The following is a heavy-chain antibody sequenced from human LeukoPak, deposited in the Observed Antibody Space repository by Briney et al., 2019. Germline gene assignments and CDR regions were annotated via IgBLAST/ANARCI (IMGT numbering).Heavy chain of an antibody. Sequence: GGSLRLSCEDSGFTFSICAMSCVRQAPGKGLEWGSGISAGGGNTYYADSVKGRFTISRDNSKNTLYLQMNSLRAEDTAVYYCASDTSGWNTPRYYSYYGMDVWGQGTTVTVSS. CDR2: ISAGGGNT. J-gene: IGHJ6*02. CDR1: GFTFSICA. CDR3: ASDTSGWNTPRYYSYYGMDV. V-gene: IGHV3-23*01. D-gene: IGHD6-19*01.